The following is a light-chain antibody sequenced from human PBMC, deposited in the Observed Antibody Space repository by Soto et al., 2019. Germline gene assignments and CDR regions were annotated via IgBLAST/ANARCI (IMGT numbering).Light chain of an antibody. CDR2: DVS. CDR1: SSDVGSYNY. J-gene: IGLJ1*01. V-gene: IGLV2-14*01. Sequence: QSALTQPASVSGSPGQSITISCTGTSSDVGSYNYVSWYQQDPGKAPKLIFYDVSNRPSGVSDRFSVSKSGNTASLTISNLQAEDEAAYYFSSYTNSGTDVFGTGIKVTVL. CDR3: SSYTNSGTDV.